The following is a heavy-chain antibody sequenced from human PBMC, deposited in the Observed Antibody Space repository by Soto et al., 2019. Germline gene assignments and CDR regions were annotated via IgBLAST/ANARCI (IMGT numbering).Heavy chain of an antibody. Sequence: DGSLSLSCPENRFTFTSYSVDWVRQAPGKGLVWVSRINSDGSSTSYADSVKGRFTISRDNSKNTLYLQMNSLRAEDTAVYYCARDALLWFGEFLYYYYGMD. V-gene: IGHV3-74*01. CDR2: INSDGSST. CDR3: ARDALLWFGEFLYYYYGMD. D-gene: IGHD3-10*01. J-gene: IGHJ6*01. CDR1: RFTFTSYS.